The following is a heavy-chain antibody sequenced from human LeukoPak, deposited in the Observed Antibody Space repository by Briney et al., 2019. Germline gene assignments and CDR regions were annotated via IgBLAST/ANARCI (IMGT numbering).Heavy chain of an antibody. CDR1: GFTFSTYA. CDR2: ITGSSSAI. V-gene: IGHV3-48*02. CDR3: ARAPTSSTFWNFDY. Sequence: PGGSLRLSCAASGFTFSTYAMNWVRQAPGTGLEWVSYITGSSSAIYYADSVKGRFTISRDNAKNSLYLQMNSLRDEDTAVYYCARAPTSSTFWNFDYWGQGTLVTVSS. D-gene: IGHD6-6*01. J-gene: IGHJ4*02.